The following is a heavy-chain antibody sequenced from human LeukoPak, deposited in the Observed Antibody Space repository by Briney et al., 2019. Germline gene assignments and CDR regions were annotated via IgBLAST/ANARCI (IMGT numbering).Heavy chain of an antibody. Sequence: SETLSLTCTVSGGSISSYYWSWIRQPPGKGLEWIGYIYYSGSTNYNPSLKSRVTIPVDTSKNQFSLKLSSVTAADTAVYYCARYSSSSGYFDYWGQGTLVTVSS. CDR3: ARYSSSSGYFDY. J-gene: IGHJ4*02. CDR1: GGSISSYY. V-gene: IGHV4-59*01. CDR2: IYYSGST. D-gene: IGHD6-6*01.